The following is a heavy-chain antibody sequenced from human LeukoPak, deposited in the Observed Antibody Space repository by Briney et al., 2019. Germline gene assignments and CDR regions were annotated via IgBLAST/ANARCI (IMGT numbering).Heavy chain of an antibody. CDR1: GFTFNDYA. V-gene: IGHV3-9*01. Sequence: GGSLRLSCVASGFTFNDYAMHWVRQPPGKGLEWLSIISWNSGYIGYADSVKGRFTVSRDSTEDSVYLQMNSLRPEDAAFFFCAKVRGTYSSCFFFDSWGQGTLVTVSS. CDR2: ISWNSGYI. J-gene: IGHJ4*02. D-gene: IGHD6-19*01. CDR3: AKVRGTYSSCFFFDS.